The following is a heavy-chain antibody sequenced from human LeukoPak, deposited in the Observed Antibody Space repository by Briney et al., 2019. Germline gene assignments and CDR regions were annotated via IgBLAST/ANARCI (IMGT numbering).Heavy chain of an antibody. J-gene: IGHJ4*02. CDR2: ISSSGSTI. D-gene: IGHD5-12*01. CDR3: AREAYSGYDLDY. Sequence: PGGSLRLSCAASGFTFSDYYMSWIRRAPGKGLEWVSYISSSGSTIYYADSVKGRFTISRDNAKNSLYLQMNSLRAEDTAVYYCAREAYSGYDLDYWGQGTLVTVSS. V-gene: IGHV3-11*01. CDR1: GFTFSDYY.